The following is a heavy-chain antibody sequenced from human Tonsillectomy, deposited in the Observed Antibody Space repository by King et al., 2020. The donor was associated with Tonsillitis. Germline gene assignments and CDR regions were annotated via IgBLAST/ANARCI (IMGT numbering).Heavy chain of an antibody. Sequence: VQLQQSGPGLVKPSQTLSLTCAISGDSVSSNSAAWNWIRQSPSRGLEWLGRTYYRSKWYNDYAVSVKSRITINPDTSKNQFSLQLNSVTPEDTAVYYGARGQWEPRAGPYGMDVWGQGTTVTVSS. J-gene: IGHJ6*02. CDR3: ARGQWEPRAGPYGMDV. CDR2: TYYRSKWYN. V-gene: IGHV6-1*01. CDR1: GDSVSSNSAA. D-gene: IGHD1-26*01.